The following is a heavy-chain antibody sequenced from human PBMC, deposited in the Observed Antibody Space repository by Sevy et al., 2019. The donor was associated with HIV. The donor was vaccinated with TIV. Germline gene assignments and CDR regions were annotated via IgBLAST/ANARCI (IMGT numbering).Heavy chain of an antibody. J-gene: IGHJ4*02. Sequence: SETLSLTCTVSGGSITSLYWNWIRQPPGKGLEWIANIYYNGHINYNPSLKSRVTLSLDTSKNQFSQRLSSVTAADMAMYYCAGENAWGRGYSWGQGTLVTVSS. V-gene: IGHV4-59*08. CDR2: IYYNGHI. CDR3: AGENAWGRGYS. CDR1: GGSITSLY. D-gene: IGHD1-26*01.